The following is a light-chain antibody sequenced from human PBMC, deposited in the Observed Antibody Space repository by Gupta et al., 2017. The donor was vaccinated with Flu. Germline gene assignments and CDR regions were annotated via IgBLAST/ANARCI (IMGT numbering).Light chain of an antibody. V-gene: IGLV1-44*01. J-gene: IGLJ1*01. CDR2: DNN. CDR1: SSNSGSNT. Sequence: VTSSAPGSSSNSGSNTVVWHHHLPATSPPLLIYDNNQRPSGGPARCSCSTSGTSASPATSGLQSEDEADDYCSAWDDSLDGLYVFGTGTKVTVL. CDR3: SAWDDSLDGLYV.